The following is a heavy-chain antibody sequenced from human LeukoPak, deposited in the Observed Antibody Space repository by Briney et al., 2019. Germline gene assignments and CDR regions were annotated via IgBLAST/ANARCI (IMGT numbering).Heavy chain of an antibody. CDR1: GFTFSDYY. Sequence: GGSLRLSCAASGFTFSDYYMSWIRQAPGKGLEWVSYISSSGSTIYYADSVKGRFTISRDNAKNPLYLQMNSLRAEDTAVYYCARVYTNFPRYYYYMDVWGKGTTVTVSS. V-gene: IGHV3-11*01. CDR3: ARVYTNFPRYYYYMDV. D-gene: IGHD2-8*01. J-gene: IGHJ6*03. CDR2: ISSSGSTI.